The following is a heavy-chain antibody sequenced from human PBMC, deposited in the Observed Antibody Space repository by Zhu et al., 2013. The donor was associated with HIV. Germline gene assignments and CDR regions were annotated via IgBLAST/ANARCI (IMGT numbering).Heavy chain of an antibody. J-gene: IGHJ5*02. Sequence: QVQLVQSGAEVKKPGSSVKVSCKASGGTFSSYAISWVRQAPGQGLEWMGGIIPIFGTANYAQKFQGRVTITADESTSTAYMQLSSLRSEDTAVYYCARDPTIDHQEARHWFDPWGQGTLVTVSS. CDR3: ARDPTIDHQEARHWFDP. V-gene: IGHV1-69*01. D-gene: IGHD1-1*01. CDR2: IIPIFGTA. CDR1: GGTFSSYA.